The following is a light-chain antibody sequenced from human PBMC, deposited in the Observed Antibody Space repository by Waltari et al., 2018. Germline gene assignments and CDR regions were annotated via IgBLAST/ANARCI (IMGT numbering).Light chain of an antibody. CDR1: SVSLSPSSY. CDR2: KAN. V-gene: IGLV8-61*01. CDR3: SLYMGSGIWV. J-gene: IGLJ3*02. Sequence: QTVVTQEPSLSVSPGGTVTLTCALSSVSLSPSSYAPWYQQTPGQAPRTLVDKANTRSSGIPDRFSGSILGNKAALTITGAQADDESDYYCSLYMGSGIWVFGGGTKLTVL.